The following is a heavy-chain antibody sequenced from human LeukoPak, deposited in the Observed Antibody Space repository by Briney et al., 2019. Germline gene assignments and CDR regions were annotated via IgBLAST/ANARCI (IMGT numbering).Heavy chain of an antibody. CDR1: GFTFSSYA. CDR3: ARDPAYCSGGSCYSYYYYMDV. CDR2: ISGSGGST. J-gene: IGHJ6*03. Sequence: PGGSLRLSCAASGFTFSSYAMSWVRQAPGKGLEWVSAISGSGGSTYYADSVKGRFTISRDNAKNSLYLQMNSLRAEGTAVYYCARDPAYCSGGSCYSYYYYMDVWGKGTTVTVSS. D-gene: IGHD2-15*01. V-gene: IGHV3-23*01.